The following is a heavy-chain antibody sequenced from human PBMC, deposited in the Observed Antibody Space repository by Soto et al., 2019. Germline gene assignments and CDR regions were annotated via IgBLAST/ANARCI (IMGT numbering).Heavy chain of an antibody. CDR1: GYTFTSDG. J-gene: IGHJ3*01. CDR2: ISAYNGNT. CDR3: ARVQVMCWFGELEPNDVFDF. Sequence: ASVKVSCKASGYTFTSDGISWVRQAPGQGLEWMGWISAYNGNTNYAQKLQGRVTMTTDTSTSTAYMELRSLRSDDTAVYYCARVQVMCWFGELEPNDVFDFWGQGTMV. V-gene: IGHV1-18*01. D-gene: IGHD3-10*01.